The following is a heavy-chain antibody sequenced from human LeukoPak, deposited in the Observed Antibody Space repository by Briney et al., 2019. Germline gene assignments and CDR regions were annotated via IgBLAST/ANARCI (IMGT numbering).Heavy chain of an antibody. Sequence: GGSLRLSCAASGFTFSSYGMHWVRQAPGKGLEWVAVISYDGSNKYYADSVKGRFTISRDNSKNTLYLQMSSLRAEDTAVYYCAKVVYYDILTSDYWGQGTLVTVSS. J-gene: IGHJ4*02. V-gene: IGHV3-30*18. CDR3: AKVVYYDILTSDY. CDR2: ISYDGSNK. CDR1: GFTFSSYG. D-gene: IGHD3-9*01.